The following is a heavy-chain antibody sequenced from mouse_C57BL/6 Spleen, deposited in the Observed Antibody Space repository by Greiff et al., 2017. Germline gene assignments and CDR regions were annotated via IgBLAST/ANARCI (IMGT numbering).Heavy chain of an antibody. J-gene: IGHJ2*01. CDR2: INPSNGGT. CDR3: ERSEVYSHYFDY. CDR1: GYTFTSYW. V-gene: IGHV1-53*01. Sequence: VQLQPPGTELVKPGASVKLSCKASGYTFTSYWMHWVKQRPGQGLEWIGNINPSNGGTNYNEKFKSKATLTVDKSSSTADMQLSSLTSEDAAVYYCERSEVYSHYFDYWGQGTTLTVSS. D-gene: IGHD2-1*01.